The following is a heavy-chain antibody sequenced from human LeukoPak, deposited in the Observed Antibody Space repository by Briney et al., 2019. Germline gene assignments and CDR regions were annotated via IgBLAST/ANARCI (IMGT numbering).Heavy chain of an antibody. CDR1: GFTFSSYS. Sequence: GGSLRLSCAASGFTFSSYSMNWVRQAPGKGLEWVSSISSSSSYIYYADSVKGRFTISRDNSKNTLYLQMNSLRAEDTAVYYCAREESSPYRGYYYGMDVWGQGTTVTVSS. V-gene: IGHV3-21*01. CDR2: ISSSSSYI. J-gene: IGHJ6*02. D-gene: IGHD5-12*01. CDR3: AREESSPYRGYYYGMDV.